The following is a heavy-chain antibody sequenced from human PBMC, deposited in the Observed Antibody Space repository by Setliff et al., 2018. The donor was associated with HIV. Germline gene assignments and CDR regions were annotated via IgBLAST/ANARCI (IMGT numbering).Heavy chain of an antibody. CDR3: ARGLVGYYNFWSGYFAGYYYYYGMDV. CDR1: GDTFNNCA. D-gene: IGHD3-3*01. V-gene: IGHV1-69*10. J-gene: IGHJ6*02. CDR2: IIPILGIA. Sequence: SVKVSCKASGDTFNNCAVTWVRQAPGQGLEWMGGIIPILGIANYAQKFQGRVTITADKSTSTAYMELSSLRSEDTAVYYCARGLVGYYNFWSGYFAGYYYYYGMDVWGQGTTVTVSS.